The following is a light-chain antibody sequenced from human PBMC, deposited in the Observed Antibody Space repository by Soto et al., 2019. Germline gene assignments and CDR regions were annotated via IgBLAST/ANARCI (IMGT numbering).Light chain of an antibody. CDR2: GAS. CDR3: QQYDNSPLT. Sequence: DIVLTQSPGTLSLSPGERAALSCRASQSVSSSYLAWYQQKPGQXPRLLIYGASNRATGIADRFSGSGSGTDFTLTISRLEPEDFEVYYCQQYDNSPLTFGGGTKVDIK. V-gene: IGKV3-20*01. CDR1: QSVSSSY. J-gene: IGKJ4*01.